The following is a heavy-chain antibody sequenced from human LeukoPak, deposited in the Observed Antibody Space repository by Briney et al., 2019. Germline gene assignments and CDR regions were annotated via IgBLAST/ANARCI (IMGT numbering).Heavy chain of an antibody. CDR1: GFTFSSYG. D-gene: IGHD2-15*01. CDR3: AKESGTYCSGGSCYDYYYYMDV. Sequence: GGSLRLSCAASGFTFSSYGMHWVRQAPGKGLEWVAVISYDGSNKYYADSVKGRFTISRDNSKNTLYLQMNSVRAEDTAVYYCAKESGTYCSGGSCYDYYYYMDVWGKGTTVTVSS. J-gene: IGHJ6*03. V-gene: IGHV3-30*18. CDR2: ISYDGSNK.